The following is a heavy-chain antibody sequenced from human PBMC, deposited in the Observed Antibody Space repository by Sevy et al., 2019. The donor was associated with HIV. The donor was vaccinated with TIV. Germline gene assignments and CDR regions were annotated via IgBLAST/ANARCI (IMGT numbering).Heavy chain of an antibody. CDR2: IIPIFGTA. Sequence: ASVKVSCKASGGTFSSYAISWVRQAPGQGLEWMGGIIPIFGTANYAQKFQGRVTITADESTSTAYMEPSSLRSEDTAVYYCARVAGYYFDYWGQGTLVTVSS. CDR3: ARVAGYYFDY. V-gene: IGHV1-69*13. CDR1: GGTFSSYA. J-gene: IGHJ4*02. D-gene: IGHD3-10*01.